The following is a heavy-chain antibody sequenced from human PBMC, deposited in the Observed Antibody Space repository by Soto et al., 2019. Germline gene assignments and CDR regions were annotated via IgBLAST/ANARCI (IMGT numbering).Heavy chain of an antibody. Sequence: QVQLVESGGGVVQPGRSLRLSCAASGFSFSTYAMHWVRQAPGKGLEWVAVISHDGTNKYYAESVKGRFTISRDNSKNTLYLQMHSLRAEDSSVYYCARDYYDTSGYTIYYYYGMDVWGQGTSVTVSS. CDR3: ARDYYDTSGYTIYYYYGMDV. D-gene: IGHD3-22*01. J-gene: IGHJ6*02. V-gene: IGHV3-30-3*01. CDR2: ISHDGTNK. CDR1: GFSFSTYA.